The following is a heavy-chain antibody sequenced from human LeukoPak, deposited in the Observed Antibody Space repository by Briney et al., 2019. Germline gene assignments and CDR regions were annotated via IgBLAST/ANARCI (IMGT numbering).Heavy chain of an antibody. Sequence: GGSLRLSCAVSGFTFSNYAMTWVRQAPGKGLDWVSVISGSGSGGSTSYADSVKGRFTISRDNSKNTLYLQMNSLRAEDTAVYYCANRRGSSWYGVAEYFQHWGQGTLVTVSS. D-gene: IGHD6-13*01. CDR1: GFTFSNYA. V-gene: IGHV3-23*01. CDR3: ANRRGSSWYGVAEYFQH. CDR2: ISGSGSGGST. J-gene: IGHJ1*01.